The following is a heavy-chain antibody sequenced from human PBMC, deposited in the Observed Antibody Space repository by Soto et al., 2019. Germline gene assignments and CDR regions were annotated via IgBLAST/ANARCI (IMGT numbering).Heavy chain of an antibody. D-gene: IGHD3-22*01. J-gene: IGHJ3*01. V-gene: IGHV1-18*01. CDR2: ISAHTGSS. CDR3: ARAFFYQGSDSRGYSFYAFDL. Sequence: QVQLVQSGAEVKKPGASVKVSCKASGYTFTSAGMSGVRQAPGQGLEWMGWISAHTGSSEYAQRFHGKVTMTTERTMSTADTELRGLISYATVVYYCARAFFYQGSDSRGYSFYAFDLWGPGTMVTVSS. CDR1: GYTFTSAG.